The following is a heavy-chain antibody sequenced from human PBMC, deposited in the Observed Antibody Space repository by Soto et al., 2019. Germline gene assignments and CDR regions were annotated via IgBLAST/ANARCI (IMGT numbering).Heavy chain of an antibody. CDR2: IYWDDDK. CDR1: GFSLSISGVG. Sequence: QITLKESGPTLVKPTQTLTLTCTFSGFSLSISGVGVGWIRQPPGKALEWLALIYWDDDKRYSPSLKSRLTITKDTPKNQVVLAMTNMDPVDTATYYCARRSPYYGMEVWGQGTTVTVSS. V-gene: IGHV2-5*02. J-gene: IGHJ6*02. CDR3: ARRSPYYGMEV.